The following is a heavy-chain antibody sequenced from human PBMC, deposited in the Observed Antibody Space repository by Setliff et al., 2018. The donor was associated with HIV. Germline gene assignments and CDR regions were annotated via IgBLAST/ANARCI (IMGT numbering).Heavy chain of an antibody. Sequence: ASVKVSCKASGYTFTSYGISWVRRAPGQGLEWMGWISAYNGNTNYAQKLQGRVTMTTDTSTSTAYMELRSLRSDDTAVYYCARCGGRSGWSYYYYYMDVWGKGTTVTVS. D-gene: IGHD6-19*01. CDR3: ARCGGRSGWSYYYYYMDV. J-gene: IGHJ6*03. CDR2: ISAYNGNT. CDR1: GYTFTSYG. V-gene: IGHV1-18*01.